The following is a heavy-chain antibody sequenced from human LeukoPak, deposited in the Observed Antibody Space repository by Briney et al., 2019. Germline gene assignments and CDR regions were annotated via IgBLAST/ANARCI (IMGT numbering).Heavy chain of an antibody. D-gene: IGHD3-10*01. CDR2: IKEDGSEK. CDR3: ARDTHLSYAAGFDC. CDR1: GFTFSFYW. Sequence: GGSLRLSCEATGFTFSFYWMSWVRQAPGKGLEWVANIKEDGSEKNYIDSVKGRFTISRDNAKNSLYLQMTSLRAEDTALYYCARDTHLSYAAGFDCWGQGTLVTVSS. J-gene: IGHJ4*02. V-gene: IGHV3-7*01.